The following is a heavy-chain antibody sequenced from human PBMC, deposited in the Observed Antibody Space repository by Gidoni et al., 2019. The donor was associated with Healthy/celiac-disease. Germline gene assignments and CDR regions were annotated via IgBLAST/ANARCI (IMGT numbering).Heavy chain of an antibody. CDR2: LYYSGST. CDR3: ARGSWNAFDI. Sequence: QLQLQESGPGLVKPSETLSLTCTVSGGSISRSSYYWGWIRQPPGKGLEWIGGLYYSGSTYYNPSLKSRVTISVDTSKNQFSLKLSSVTAADTAVYYCARGSWNAFDIWGQGTMVTVSS. CDR1: GGSISRSSYY. J-gene: IGHJ3*02. D-gene: IGHD6-6*01. V-gene: IGHV4-39*01.